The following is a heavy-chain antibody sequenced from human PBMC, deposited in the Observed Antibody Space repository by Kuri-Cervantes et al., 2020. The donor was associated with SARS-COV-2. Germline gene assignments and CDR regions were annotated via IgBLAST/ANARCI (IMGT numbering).Heavy chain of an antibody. J-gene: IGHJ6*02. D-gene: IGHD3-3*01. CDR2: IYYSGST. CDR1: GFTFSNAW. Sequence: ESLKISCAASGFTFSNAWMSWVRQAPGKGLEWVGSIYYSGSTNYNPSLKSRVTISVDTSKNQFSLKLSSVTAADTAVYYCARDSLNYDFWSGYYAQKPDYGMDVWGQGTTVTVSS. CDR3: ARDSLNYDFWSGYYAQKPDYGMDV. V-gene: IGHV4-59*12.